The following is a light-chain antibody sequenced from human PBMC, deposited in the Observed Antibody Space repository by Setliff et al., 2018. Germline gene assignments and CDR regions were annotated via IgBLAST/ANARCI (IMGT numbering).Light chain of an antibody. CDR1: SSNIGAGYD. V-gene: IGLV1-40*01. J-gene: IGLJ1*01. CDR2: GNS. Sequence: QSVLTQSPSVSGAPGQRVTISCTGSSSNIGAGYDVHWYQQLPGTAPKLLIYGNSNRPSGVPDRFSGSKSGTSASLAITGLQAEDEADYYCQSYDSSLSGYVFGTGTKVT. CDR3: QSYDSSLSGYV.